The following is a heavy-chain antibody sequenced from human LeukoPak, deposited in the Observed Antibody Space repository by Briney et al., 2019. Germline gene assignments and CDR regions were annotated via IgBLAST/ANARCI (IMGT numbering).Heavy chain of an antibody. Sequence: PGGSLRLSCTASGFTFSSYGMNWVRQAPGKGLEWVSYISSSSSTIYYADTVKGRFTISRDNAKNSLHLQINSLRAGDTAVYYCARWNDYGETFDYWGQGTLVTVSS. J-gene: IGHJ4*02. D-gene: IGHD4-17*01. CDR2: ISSSSSTI. CDR3: ARWNDYGETFDY. CDR1: GFTFSSYG. V-gene: IGHV3-48*03.